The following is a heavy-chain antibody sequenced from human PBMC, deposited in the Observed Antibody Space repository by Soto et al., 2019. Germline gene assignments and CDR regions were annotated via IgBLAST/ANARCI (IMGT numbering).Heavy chain of an antibody. CDR1: GGTFSSYA. Sequence: QVQLVQSGAEVKKPGSSVKVSCKASGGTFSSYAISWVRQAPGQGLEWMGGIIPIFGTANYAQKFQGRVTITADESTSTASMELSSLRSEDTAVYYCARLRPRHYYGSGSYYRLFGPHYGMDVWGQGTTVTVSS. D-gene: IGHD3-10*01. V-gene: IGHV1-69*01. CDR3: ARLRPRHYYGSGSYYRLFGPHYGMDV. J-gene: IGHJ6*02. CDR2: IIPIFGTA.